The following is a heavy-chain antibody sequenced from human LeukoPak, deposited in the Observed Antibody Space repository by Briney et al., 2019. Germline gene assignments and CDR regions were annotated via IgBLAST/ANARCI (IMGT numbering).Heavy chain of an antibody. Sequence: GGSLRLSCAASGFTFSTSSMNWVRQTPGKGLEWISYIRGSSTTIYYADSVKGRFTISRDNAMNSLYLQMDSLRVEDTSVYYCARGAYGGISMDVWGKGTTFTVSS. CDR2: IRGSSTTI. V-gene: IGHV3-48*04. J-gene: IGHJ6*04. CDR1: GFTFSTSS. CDR3: ARGAYGGISMDV. D-gene: IGHD4-23*01.